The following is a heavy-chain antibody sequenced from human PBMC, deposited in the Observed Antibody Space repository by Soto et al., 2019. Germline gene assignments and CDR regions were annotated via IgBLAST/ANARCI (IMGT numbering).Heavy chain of an antibody. CDR3: AKDLTEDWLRPFDY. Sequence: GGSLRLSCAASGFTFSNYGMSWVRQAPGKGLEWVSGISGSGGSTYYADSVKGRLTISRDNSKNTLYLQMNSLRAEDTAVYYCAKDLTEDWLRPFDYWGRGTLVTVSS. D-gene: IGHD3-9*01. CDR2: ISGSGGST. CDR1: GFTFSNYG. V-gene: IGHV3-23*01. J-gene: IGHJ4*02.